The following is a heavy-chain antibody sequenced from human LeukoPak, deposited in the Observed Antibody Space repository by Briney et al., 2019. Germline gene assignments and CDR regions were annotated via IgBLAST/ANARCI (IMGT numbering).Heavy chain of an antibody. CDR3: AKSKQWLDHGMDV. CDR2: IWYDGSKK. J-gene: IGHJ6*02. CDR1: GFSFSSYG. D-gene: IGHD6-19*01. Sequence: GGSLRLSCAASGFSFSSYGMHWVRQAPGKGLEWVAVIWYDGSKKYYADSVKGRFTISRDNSKNTLYLQMNSLRAEDTAVYYCAKSKQWLDHGMDVWGQGATVTVSS. V-gene: IGHV3-33*06.